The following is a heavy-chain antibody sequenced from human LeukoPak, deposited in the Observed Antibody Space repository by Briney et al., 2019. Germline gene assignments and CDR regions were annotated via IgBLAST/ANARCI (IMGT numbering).Heavy chain of an antibody. CDR2: ISSSGSTI. CDR1: GFTFSSYE. CDR3: AELGITMIGGV. V-gene: IGHV3-48*03. D-gene: IGHD3-10*02. J-gene: IGHJ6*04. Sequence: GGSLRLSCAASGFTFSSYEMNWVRQAPGKGLEWVSYISSSGSTIYYADSVKGRFTISRGNAKNSLYLQTNSLRAEDTAVYYCAELGITMIGGVWGKGTTVTISS.